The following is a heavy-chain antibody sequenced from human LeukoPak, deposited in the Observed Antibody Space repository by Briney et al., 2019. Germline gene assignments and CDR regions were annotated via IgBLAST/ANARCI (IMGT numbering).Heavy chain of an antibody. J-gene: IGHJ4*02. CDR3: ATIGVAGTRPFDY. V-gene: IGHV1-2*02. D-gene: IGHD6-19*01. Sequence: RASVKVSCKASGYTFTGYYMHWVRQAPGQGLEWMGWINPNSGGTNYAQKFQGRVTMTRDTSISTAYMELSRLRSDDTAVYYCATIGVAGTRPFDYWGQGTLVTVSS. CDR1: GYTFTGYY. CDR2: INPNSGGT.